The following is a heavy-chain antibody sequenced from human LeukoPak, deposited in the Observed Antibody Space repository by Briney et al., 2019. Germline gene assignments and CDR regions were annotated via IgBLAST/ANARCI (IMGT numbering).Heavy chain of an antibody. CDR2: ISSSGSTI. CDR3: AREGYSSGWYSWYYYYMDV. D-gene: IGHD6-19*01. Sequence: PGGSLRLSCVASGFTYSHYGMNWVRQAPGKGLEGVSYISSSGSTIYYADSVKGRFTISRDNAKNSLYLQMNSLRAEDTAVYYCAREGYSSGWYSWYYYYMDVWGKGTTVTVSS. J-gene: IGHJ6*03. V-gene: IGHV3-48*04. CDR1: GFTYSHYG.